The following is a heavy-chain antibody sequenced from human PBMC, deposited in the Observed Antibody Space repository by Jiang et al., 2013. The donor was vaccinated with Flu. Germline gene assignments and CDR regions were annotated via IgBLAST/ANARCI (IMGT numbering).Heavy chain of an antibody. CDR3: SRAVGSGSSY. J-gene: IGHJ4*02. V-gene: IGHV3-7*03. D-gene: IGHD3-10*01. Sequence: GSVKGRFTISRDNAKNSLYLQMNSLRAEDTAVYYCSRAVGSGSSYWGQGTLVTVSS.